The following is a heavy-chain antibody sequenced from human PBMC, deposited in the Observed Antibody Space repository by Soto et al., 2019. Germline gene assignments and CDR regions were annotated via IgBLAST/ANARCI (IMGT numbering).Heavy chain of an antibody. V-gene: IGHV1-2*04. Sequence: GASVKVSCKASGYTFTGYYMHWVRQAPGQGLEWMGWINPNSGGTNYAQKFQGWVTMTRDTSISTAYMELSRLRSDDTAVYYCARALGNCYDSSGYYHEPYYYYGMDVWGQGTTVTVSS. J-gene: IGHJ6*02. CDR2: INPNSGGT. D-gene: IGHD3-22*01. CDR3: ARALGNCYDSSGYYHEPYYYYGMDV. CDR1: GYTFTGYY.